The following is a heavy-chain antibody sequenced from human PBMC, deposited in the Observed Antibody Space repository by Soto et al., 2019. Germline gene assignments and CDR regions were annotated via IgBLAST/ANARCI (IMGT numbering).Heavy chain of an antibody. CDR2: IYHSGST. CDR1: GGSISSSNW. J-gene: IGHJ5*02. CDR3: AGSSSRYGGSWFDP. Sequence: LSLTCAVSGGSISSSNWWSWVRQPPGKGLEWIGEIYHSGSTNYNPSLKSRVTISVDKSKNQFSLKLSSVTAADTAVYYCAGSSSRYGGSWFDPWGQGTLVTVSS. V-gene: IGHV4-4*02. D-gene: IGHD6-13*01.